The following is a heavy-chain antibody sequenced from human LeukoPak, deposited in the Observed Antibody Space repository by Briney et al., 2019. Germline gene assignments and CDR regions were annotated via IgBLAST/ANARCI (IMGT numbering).Heavy chain of an antibody. CDR3: ARDSRYCSSTSCYTGVDY. CDR1: GGSISSYY. CDR2: IYTSGST. Sequence: SETLSLTCTVSGGSISSYYWSWIRQPAGKGLEWIGRIYTSGSTNYNPSLKSRVTISVDTSKNQFSLKLSSVTAADTAVYYCARDSRYCSSTSCYTGVDYWGQGTLVTVSS. J-gene: IGHJ4*02. D-gene: IGHD2-2*02. V-gene: IGHV4-4*07.